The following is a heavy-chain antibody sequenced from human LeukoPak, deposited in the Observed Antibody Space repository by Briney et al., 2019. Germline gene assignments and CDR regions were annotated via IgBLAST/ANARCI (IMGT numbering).Heavy chain of an antibody. D-gene: IGHD5-18*01. J-gene: IGHJ6*02. Sequence: GASVKVSCKASGGTFSSHAISWVRQAPGQGLEWMGGIIPIFGTANYAQKFQGRVTITADESTSTACMELSSLRSEDTAVYYCARSMADVDTAMVDYYYYYGMDVWGQGTTVTVSS. CDR1: GGTFSSHA. CDR2: IIPIFGTA. V-gene: IGHV1-69*13. CDR3: ARSMADVDTAMVDYYYYYGMDV.